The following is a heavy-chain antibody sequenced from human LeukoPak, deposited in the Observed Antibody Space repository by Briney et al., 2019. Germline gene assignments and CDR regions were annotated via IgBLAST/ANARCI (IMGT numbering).Heavy chain of an antibody. J-gene: IGHJ3*02. CDR2: ISGSGGST. D-gene: IGHD2-2*01. Sequence: GGSLRLSCAASGFTFSSYAMSWVRQAPGKGLEWVSAISGSGGSTYYADSVKGRFTISRDNSKNTLYLQMNSLRAEDTAVYYCAKDLNIVVVPAAPSAFDIWGQGAMVTVSS. CDR1: GFTFSSYA. V-gene: IGHV3-23*01. CDR3: AKDLNIVVVPAAPSAFDI.